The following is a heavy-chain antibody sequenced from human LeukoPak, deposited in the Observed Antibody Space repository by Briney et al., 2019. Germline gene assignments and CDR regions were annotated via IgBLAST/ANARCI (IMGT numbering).Heavy chain of an antibody. CDR2: TYYRSRWYT. J-gene: IGHJ4*02. D-gene: IGHD3-22*01. CDR1: GDSVSSNSAA. CDR3: ARDSPYSSGYYYFDY. Sequence: SQTLSLTCVISGDSVSSNSAAWNWIRQSPSRGLEWLGRTYYRSRWYTEYATSVKSRITISPDTSKNQFSLQLNSVTPEDTAVYYCARDSPYSSGYYYFDYWGQGTLVTVSS. V-gene: IGHV6-1*01.